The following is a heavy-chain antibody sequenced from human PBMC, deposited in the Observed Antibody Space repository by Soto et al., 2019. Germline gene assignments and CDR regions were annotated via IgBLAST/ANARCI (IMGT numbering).Heavy chain of an antibody. CDR1: GFTFSSYW. J-gene: IGHJ4*02. Sequence: GGSLRLSCAASGFTFSSYWMHWVRQAPGKGLVWVSRINSDGSSTSYADSVKGRFTIPRDNAKNTLYLQMNSLRAEDTAVYYCARNGGETYYDFWSGYFYFDYWGQGTLVTVSS. CDR2: INSDGSST. D-gene: IGHD3-3*01. V-gene: IGHV3-74*01. CDR3: ARNGGETYYDFWSGYFYFDY.